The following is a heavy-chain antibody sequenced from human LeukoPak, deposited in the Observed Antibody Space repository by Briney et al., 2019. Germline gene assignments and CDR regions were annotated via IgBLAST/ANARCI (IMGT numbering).Heavy chain of an antibody. CDR2: IYYSGST. CDR1: GGSISSSSYY. CDR3: ARDGYDYVWGRPTDAFDI. V-gene: IGHV4-39*07. J-gene: IGHJ3*02. Sequence: SETLSLTCTVSGGSISSSSYYWGWIRQPPGKGLEWIGSIYYSGSTYYNPSLKSRVTISVDTSKNQFSLKLSSVTAADTAVYYCARDGYDYVWGRPTDAFDIWGQGTMVSVSS. D-gene: IGHD3-16*01.